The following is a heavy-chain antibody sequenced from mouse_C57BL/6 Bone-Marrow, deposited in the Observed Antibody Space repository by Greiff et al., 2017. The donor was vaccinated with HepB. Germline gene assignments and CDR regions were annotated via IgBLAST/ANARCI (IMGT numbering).Heavy chain of an antibody. D-gene: IGHD2-4*01. CDR2: IYPRSGNT. CDR3: ARTGIYYDSYYYAMDY. CDR1: GYTFTSYG. Sequence: QVQLKESGAELARPGASVKLSCKASGYTFTSYGISWVKQRTGQGLEWIGEIYPRSGNTYYNEKFKGKATITADKSSSTAYMELRSLTSEDSAVYFCARTGIYYDSYYYAMDYWGQGTSVTVSS. V-gene: IGHV1-81*01. J-gene: IGHJ4*01.